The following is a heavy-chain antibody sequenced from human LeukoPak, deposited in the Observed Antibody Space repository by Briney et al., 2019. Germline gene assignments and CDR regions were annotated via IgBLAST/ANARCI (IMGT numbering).Heavy chain of an antibody. D-gene: IGHD3-10*01. Sequence: SETLSLTCAVYGGSFSGYYWSWIRQPPGKGLEWIGEINHSGSTNYNPSLKSRVTISVDTSKNQFSLKLSSVTAADTAVYYCARYYGSGTGGHWFDPWGQGTLVTVSS. CDR1: GGSFSGYY. V-gene: IGHV4-34*01. CDR2: INHSGST. CDR3: ARYYGSGTGGHWFDP. J-gene: IGHJ5*02.